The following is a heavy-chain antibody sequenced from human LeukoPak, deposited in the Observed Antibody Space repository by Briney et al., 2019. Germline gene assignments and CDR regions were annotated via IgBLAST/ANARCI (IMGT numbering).Heavy chain of an antibody. J-gene: IGHJ3*02. Sequence: PGGSLRLSCAASGFTFSSYGMHWVRQAPGKGLEWVSSISSSSSYIYYADSVKGRFTISRDNAKNSLYLQMNSLRAEDTAVYYCARDPINMITFGTDAFDIWGQGTMVTVSS. V-gene: IGHV3-21*01. CDR2: ISSSSSYI. D-gene: IGHD3-16*01. CDR3: ARDPINMITFGTDAFDI. CDR1: GFTFSSYG.